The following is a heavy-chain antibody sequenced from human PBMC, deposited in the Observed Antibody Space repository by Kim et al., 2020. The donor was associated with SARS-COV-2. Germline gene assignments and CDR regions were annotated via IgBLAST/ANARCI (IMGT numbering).Heavy chain of an antibody. CDR3: ARLPLLWSSYYFDY. Sequence: YAQKFQDRATMTRDTSISTAYMELSRLRSDDTAVYYCARLPLLWSSYYFDYWGQGTLVTVSS. D-gene: IGHD3-10*01. J-gene: IGHJ4*02. V-gene: IGHV1-2*02.